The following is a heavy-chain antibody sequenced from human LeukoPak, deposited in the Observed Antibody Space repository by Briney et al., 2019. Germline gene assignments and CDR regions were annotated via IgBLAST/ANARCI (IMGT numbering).Heavy chain of an antibody. J-gene: IGHJ3*02. CDR2: IYYSGST. Sequence: SETLSLTCTVSGDSITTNSYYWGWIRQPPGKGLEWIGSIYYSGSTYYNPSLKSRVTISVDTSKNQFSLKLSSVTAADTAVYYCARVQPPYIVVVTAKDAFDIWGQGTMVTVSS. D-gene: IGHD2-21*02. CDR3: ARVQPPYIVVVTAKDAFDI. V-gene: IGHV4-39*07. CDR1: GDSITTNSYY.